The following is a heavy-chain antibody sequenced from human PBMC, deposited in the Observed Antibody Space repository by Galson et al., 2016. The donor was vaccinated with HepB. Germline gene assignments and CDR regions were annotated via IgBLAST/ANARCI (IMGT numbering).Heavy chain of an antibody. CDR2: IYHDGSG. D-gene: IGHD6-6*01. V-gene: IGHV4-39*02. J-gene: IGHJ4*02. CDR3: ARLNYVSSSPYFDY. Sequence: SETLSLTCTVSDGSIKISSYYWGWIRQSPGKGLEWIGRIYHDGSGYSNPSLKSRVTISLDTSKKHFSLKLSSVTAADTAVYYCARLNYVSSSPYFDYWGQGTLVTVSS. CDR1: DGSIKISSYY.